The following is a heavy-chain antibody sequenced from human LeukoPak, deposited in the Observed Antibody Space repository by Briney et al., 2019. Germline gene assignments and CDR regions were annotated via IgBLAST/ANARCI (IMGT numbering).Heavy chain of an antibody. CDR2: IIPIFGTT. Sequence: SVKVSCKASGYTFTSYGISWVRQAPGQGLEWMGGIIPIFGTTNYAQKFQGRVTITADESTSTAYMELSSLRSEDTAVYYCARDQYSSSSIDYYYYMDVWGKGTTVTVSS. J-gene: IGHJ6*03. V-gene: IGHV1-69*13. CDR3: ARDQYSSSSIDYYYYMDV. CDR1: GYTFTSYG. D-gene: IGHD6-6*01.